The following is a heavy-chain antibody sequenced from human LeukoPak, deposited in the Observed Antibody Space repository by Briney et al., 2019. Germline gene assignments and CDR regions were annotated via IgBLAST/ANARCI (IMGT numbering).Heavy chain of an antibody. J-gene: IGHJ3*02. CDR3: AKDSGWSAFDI. CDR2: ISGSGGST. V-gene: IGHV3-23*01. D-gene: IGHD6-19*01. CDR1: GFTFSSYA. Sequence: PGGSLRLSCAASGFTFSSYAMTWVRQAPGKGLEWVSGISGSGGSTYYADSVKGRFTISRDNSKNTAYLQVNSLRADDTAVYYCAKDSGWSAFDIWGQGTMVTVSS.